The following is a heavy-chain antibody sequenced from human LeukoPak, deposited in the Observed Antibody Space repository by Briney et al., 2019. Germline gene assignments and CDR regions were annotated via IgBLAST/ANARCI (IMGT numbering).Heavy chain of an antibody. J-gene: IGHJ4*02. V-gene: IGHV3-7*01. CDR2: IKQDGSEK. CDR1: GFTFSSYW. D-gene: IGHD3-9*01. CDR3: ARGLRWSPYYDILTGYYNRPNFDY. Sequence: GGSLRLSCAASGFTFSSYWMSWVRQAPGKGLEWVANIKQDGSEKYYVDSVKGRFTISRDNAKNSLYLQMNSLRAEDTAVYYCARGLRWSPYYDILTGYYNRPNFDYWGQGTLVTVSS.